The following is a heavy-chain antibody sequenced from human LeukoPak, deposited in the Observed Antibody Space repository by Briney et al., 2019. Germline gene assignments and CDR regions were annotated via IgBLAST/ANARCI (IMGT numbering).Heavy chain of an antibody. D-gene: IGHD5-18*01. V-gene: IGHV3-11*04. Sequence: GGPLRISCAASGFTFSDYYMSWFLQAPREGLVGVSYISSSGSTIYYADSVKGRFTISRDNAKNSLYLQMNSLRAEDTAVYYCARVRDAGYSYGPEFSQRAPFVDPWGQGTLVTVSS. J-gene: IGHJ5*02. CDR3: ARVRDAGYSYGPEFSQRAPFVDP. CDR1: GFTFSDYY. CDR2: ISSSGSTI.